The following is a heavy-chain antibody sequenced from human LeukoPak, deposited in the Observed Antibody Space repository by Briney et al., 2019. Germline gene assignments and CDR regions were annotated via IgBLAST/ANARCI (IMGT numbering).Heavy chain of an antibody. CDR2: IWYDGGNK. Sequence: GGSLRLSCAASGFTFSSYGMHWVRQAPGKGLEWVAVIWYDGGNKYYADSVKGRFTISRDNSKNTLYLQMNSLRAEDTAVYYCARADCSSTSCYTGYYYYGMDVWGQGTTVTVSS. J-gene: IGHJ6*02. CDR1: GFTFSSYG. D-gene: IGHD2-2*02. CDR3: ARADCSSTSCYTGYYYYGMDV. V-gene: IGHV3-33*01.